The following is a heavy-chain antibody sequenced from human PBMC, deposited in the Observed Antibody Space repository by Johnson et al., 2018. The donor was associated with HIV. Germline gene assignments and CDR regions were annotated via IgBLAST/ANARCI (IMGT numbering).Heavy chain of an antibody. V-gene: IGHV3-11*04. J-gene: IGHJ3*02. CDR3: AREKRSDYDYDALDI. Sequence: QVQLVESGGGVVRPGGSLRLSCAASGFIFDDYGMSWIRQAPGKGLEWVSYISTSGDTTYYADSVKGRFTISRDTAENSLYLQMNRLRVEDTAVDYCAREKRSDYDYDALDIWGQGTMVTVSS. D-gene: IGHD5-12*01. CDR2: ISTSGDTT. CDR1: GFIFDDYG.